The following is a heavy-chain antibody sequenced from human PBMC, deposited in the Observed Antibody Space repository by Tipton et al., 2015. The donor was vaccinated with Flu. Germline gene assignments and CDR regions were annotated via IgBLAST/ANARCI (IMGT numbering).Heavy chain of an antibody. D-gene: IGHD6-13*01. V-gene: IGHV4-4*07. CDR1: GGSISSYY. CDR3: ARSGSKSSSPDY. Sequence: TLSLTCTVSGGSISSYYWSWIRQPAGKGLEWIGRMYTSGSTNYNPSLKSRVTMSVDTSKNQFSLNLTSVTAADTAVYYCARSGSKSSSPDYWGQGTLVTVSS. CDR2: MYTSGST. J-gene: IGHJ4*02.